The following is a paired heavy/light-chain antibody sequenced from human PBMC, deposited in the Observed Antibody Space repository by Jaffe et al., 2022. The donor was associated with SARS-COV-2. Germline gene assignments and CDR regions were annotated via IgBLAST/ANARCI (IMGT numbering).Light chain of an antibody. CDR2: EVT. V-gene: IGLV2-8*01. Sequence: QSALTQPPSASGSPGQSVTISCTGTSSDVGGYNYVSWYQQHPGKAPKLMIYEVTKRPSGVPDRFSGSKSGNTASLTVSGLRAEDEADYYCSSYAGSNNLIFGGGTKMTVL. CDR3: SSYAGSNNLI. CDR1: SSDVGGYNY. J-gene: IGLJ2*01.
Heavy chain of an antibody. Sequence: QVHLEESGGGVVQPGRSLRLSCAASGFTFRNYGMDWFRQAPGRGLEWVALIWYDGSKIYYADSVKGRFTISRDNSNDMVYLQMDSLRGEDTAVYYCARDADTSGHYSYFDTWGQGTLVTVSS. D-gene: IGHD3-22*01. CDR1: GFTFRNYG. CDR3: ARDADTSGHYSYFDT. CDR2: IWYDGSKI. J-gene: IGHJ1*01. V-gene: IGHV3-33*01.